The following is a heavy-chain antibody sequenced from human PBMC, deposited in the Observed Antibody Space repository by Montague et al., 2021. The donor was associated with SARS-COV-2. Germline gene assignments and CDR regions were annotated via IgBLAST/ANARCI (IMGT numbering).Heavy chain of an antibody. CDR3: ARWDPQTLTLIGLRGKSASDY. CDR1: GGSFSGYY. J-gene: IGHJ4*02. V-gene: IGHV4-34*01. CDR2: IYHSGTT. D-gene: IGHD4-23*01. Sequence: SETLSLTSAVYGGSFSGYYWTWIRQSPGKGLEWIAEIYHSGTTNYNFNPSLRSRVTISVDTSKSQFSLKLSSVTAADTGVYYCARWDPQTLTLIGLRGKSASDYWGQRTLVTVSS.